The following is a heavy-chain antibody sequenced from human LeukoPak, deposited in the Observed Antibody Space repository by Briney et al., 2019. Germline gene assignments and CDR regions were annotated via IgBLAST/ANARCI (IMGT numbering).Heavy chain of an antibody. CDR1: GFTFSSYA. V-gene: IGHV3-23*01. CDR2: ISGSGGST. D-gene: IGHD6-6*01. CDR3: AKGSSSSGYYYYYGMDV. J-gene: IGHJ6*02. Sequence: GGSLRLSCAASGFTFSSYAMSWVRQAPGKGLEWVSAISGSGGSTYYADSVKGRFTIFRDNSKNTLYLQMNSLRAEDTAVYYCAKGSSSSGYYYYYGMDVWGQGTTVTVSS.